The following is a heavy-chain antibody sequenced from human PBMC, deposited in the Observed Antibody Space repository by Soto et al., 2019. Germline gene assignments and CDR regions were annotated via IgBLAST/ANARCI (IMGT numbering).Heavy chain of an antibody. J-gene: IGHJ4*02. Sequence: EVQLVESGEAWSSLGGPLRPPVQDLGFFLIPLGRNWSPRPPGKGRGWVASISSSSSFIYYADSVRGRFTISRDNAKNSLYLQMNSLRAEDTAVYYCASGYYDRIGFYFDYWGQGTLVTVSS. CDR1: GFFLIPLG. CDR2: ISSSSSFI. D-gene: IGHD3-22*01. V-gene: IGHV3-21*01. CDR3: ASGYYDRIGFYFDY.